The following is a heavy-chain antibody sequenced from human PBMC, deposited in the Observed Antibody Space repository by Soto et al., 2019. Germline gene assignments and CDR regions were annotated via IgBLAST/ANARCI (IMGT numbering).Heavy chain of an antibody. CDR3: EKEGGLSGSYYISSSYYFDY. Sequence: QVQLMESGGGVVQPGRSLRLSCVASGFTFSSYGMHWVRQAPGKGLEWVAIISYDGSNTYYADSVKGRFTISRDNSKNTLYLQMNSLRAEDTSVSYCEKEGGLSGSYYISSSYYFDYWGQGTLVTVSS. D-gene: IGHD1-26*01. V-gene: IGHV3-30*18. J-gene: IGHJ4*02. CDR1: GFTFSSYG. CDR2: ISYDGSNT.